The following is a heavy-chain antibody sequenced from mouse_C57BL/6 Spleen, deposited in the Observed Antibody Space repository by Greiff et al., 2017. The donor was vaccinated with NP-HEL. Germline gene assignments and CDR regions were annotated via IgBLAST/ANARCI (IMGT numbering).Heavy chain of an antibody. J-gene: IGHJ1*03. CDR3: AREEASGYFDV. CDR2: IDPSDSET. CDR1: GYTFTSYW. D-gene: IGHD6-1*01. V-gene: IGHV1-52*01. Sequence: QVQLKQPGAELVRPGSSVKLSCKASGYTFTSYWMHWVKQRPIQGLEWIGNIDPSDSETHYNQKFKDKATLTVDKSSSTAYMQLSSLTSEDSAVYYCAREEASGYFDVWGTGTTVTVSS.